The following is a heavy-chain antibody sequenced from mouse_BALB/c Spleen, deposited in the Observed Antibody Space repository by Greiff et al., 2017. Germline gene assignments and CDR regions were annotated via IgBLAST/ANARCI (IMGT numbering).Heavy chain of an antibody. D-gene: IGHD3-2*01. CDR2: INPSNGRT. Sequence: QVQLQQPGAELVKPGASVKLSCKASGYTFTSYWMHWVKQRPGQGLEWIGEINPSNGRTNYNEKFKDKATLTVDKSSSTAYMQLSSLTSEDSAVYYCARDSSGYFDYWGQGTTLTVSS. CDR1: GYTFTSYW. J-gene: IGHJ2*01. CDR3: ARDSSGYFDY. V-gene: IGHV1S81*02.